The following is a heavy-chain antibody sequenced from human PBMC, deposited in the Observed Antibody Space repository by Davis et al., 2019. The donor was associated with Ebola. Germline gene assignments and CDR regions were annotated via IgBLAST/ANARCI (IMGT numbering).Heavy chain of an antibody. J-gene: IGHJ4*02. CDR2: ISSDSDYI. V-gene: IGHV3-21*04. D-gene: IGHD1-14*01. CDR3: AKAGTIWGPNYFDY. CDR1: GFTFSTYS. Sequence: GESLKISCAASGFTFSTYSMSWVRQAPGKGLEWVSSISSDSDYIYYADSAKGRFTISRDNAKNTLYLQMNSLRAEDTAVYYCAKAGTIWGPNYFDYWGQGTLVTVSS.